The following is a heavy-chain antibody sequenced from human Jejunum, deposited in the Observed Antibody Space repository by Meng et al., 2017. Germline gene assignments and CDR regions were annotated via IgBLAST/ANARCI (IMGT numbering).Heavy chain of an antibody. D-gene: IGHD1-7*01. Sequence: QVQLPESGPGLVRPSGALSLTCAVSGGFSSIYWWSWLRQPPGKGLEWIGEMHQSGSSNYNPSLKSRLTMSVDESKNHFSLKLNSVTAADTAVYYCARGWKYAWFNWGQGTLVTVSS. CDR3: ARGWKYAWFN. CDR1: GGFSSIYW. CDR2: MHQSGSS. J-gene: IGHJ4*02. V-gene: IGHV4-4*02.